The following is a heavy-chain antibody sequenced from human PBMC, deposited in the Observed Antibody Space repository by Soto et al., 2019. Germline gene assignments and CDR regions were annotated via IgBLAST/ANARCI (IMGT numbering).Heavy chain of an antibody. Sequence: PLETKSLTCTVAGGSIRSYYLSWIRQPPGKGLEWIGYIYCSGSTNYNPSLKSRVTISVDTSKNQFALKLSSVTAADTAVYYRASSSIAVTLTGFDPWGQATLVTVSS. CDR2: IYCSGST. V-gene: IGHV4-59*01. D-gene: IGHD6-19*01. CDR3: ASSSIAVTLTGFDP. J-gene: IGHJ5*02. CDR1: GGSIRSYY.